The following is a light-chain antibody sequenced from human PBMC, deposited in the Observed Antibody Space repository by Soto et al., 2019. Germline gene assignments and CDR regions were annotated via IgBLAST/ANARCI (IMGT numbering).Light chain of an antibody. CDR3: QQSYSTPPT. Sequence: IQLTQSPSSLSASVGDRVTITCRASQSISSYLNWYQQKPGKAPKLLIYAASSLQSGVPSRFGGSGSGTDFTLTISSLQPEDFATYYCQQSYSTPPTFGQGTRLEIK. CDR2: AAS. J-gene: IGKJ5*01. CDR1: QSISSY. V-gene: IGKV1-39*01.